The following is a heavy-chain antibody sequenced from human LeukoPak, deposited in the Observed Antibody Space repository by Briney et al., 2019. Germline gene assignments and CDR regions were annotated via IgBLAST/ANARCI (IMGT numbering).Heavy chain of an antibody. V-gene: IGHV4-4*02. CDR3: ARDPGRWQQLGYFDY. J-gene: IGHJ4*02. Sequence: RSGTLSLTCAVSGGSISSSNWWSWVRQPPGKGLEWIGEIYHSGSTNYNPSLKSRVTISVDKSKNQFSLKLSSVTAADTAVYYCARDPGRWQQLGYFDYWGQGTLVTVSS. CDR1: GGSISSSNW. CDR2: IYHSGST. D-gene: IGHD5-24*01.